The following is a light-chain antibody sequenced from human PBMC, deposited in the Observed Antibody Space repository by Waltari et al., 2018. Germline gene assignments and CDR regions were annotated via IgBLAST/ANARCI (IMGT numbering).Light chain of an antibody. CDR3: QQYGAAPGT. J-gene: IGKJ1*01. V-gene: IGKV3-20*01. Sequence: IVLTQSPSTLSLSPGDSATLSCRASQFINNNYLAWFQQKPGQAPRLLIYGASKRAAGIPDRSSGRGSGTDFSLAISRLEPEDFAVYHCQQYGAAPGTFGQGTKVEIK. CDR2: GAS. CDR1: QFINNNY.